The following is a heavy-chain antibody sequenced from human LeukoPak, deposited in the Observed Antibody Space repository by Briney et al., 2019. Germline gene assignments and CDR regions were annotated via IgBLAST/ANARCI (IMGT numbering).Heavy chain of an antibody. Sequence: SHTLSLTCAFSVGSISSSCYSWSWIRQPPGKGLEWIGYIYHPGSTYYNPSLKSRVTISIDRSKNQFSLRLSSVTAADTAVYYCARGTASRFQHWGQGTLVTVSS. V-gene: IGHV4-30-2*01. CDR2: IYHPGST. CDR1: VGSISSSCYS. J-gene: IGHJ1*01. CDR3: ARGTASRFQH.